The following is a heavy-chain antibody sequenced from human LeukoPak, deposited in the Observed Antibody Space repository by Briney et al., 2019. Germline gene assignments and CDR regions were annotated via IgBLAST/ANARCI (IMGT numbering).Heavy chain of an antibody. CDR3: ARRAIPYSSSWYTGAFDP. D-gene: IGHD6-13*01. Sequence: SETLSLTCTVSGDSISSGSSYYWAWIRQPPGKGLEWIGSFYYSGSTYYNPSLKSRVTISVDTSKNQFSLKVSSVTAADTAVYYCARRAIPYSSSWYTGAFDPWGQGTLVTVSS. J-gene: IGHJ5*02. CDR2: FYYSGST. V-gene: IGHV4-39*01. CDR1: GDSISSGSSYY.